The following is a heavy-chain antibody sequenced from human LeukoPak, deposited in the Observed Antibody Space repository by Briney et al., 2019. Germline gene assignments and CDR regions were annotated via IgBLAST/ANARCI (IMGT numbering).Heavy chain of an antibody. CDR3: ASRAWFHSSGYYWYYFDY. D-gene: IGHD3-22*01. V-gene: IGHV3-23*01. J-gene: IGHJ4*02. Sequence: RGSLRPSCETSGLTFNNYAMSWVRQTPGKGLEWVSAISDGGTTSYYADSVKGRFTISRDNSRSTVFLQMNRLGAEDTALYYCASRAWFHSSGYYWYYFDYWGQGTLVTVSS. CDR2: ISDGGTTS. CDR1: GLTFNNYA.